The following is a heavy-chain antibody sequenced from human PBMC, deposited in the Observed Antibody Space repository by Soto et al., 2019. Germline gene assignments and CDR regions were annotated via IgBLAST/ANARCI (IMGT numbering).Heavy chain of an antibody. J-gene: IGHJ5*02. D-gene: IGHD4-17*01. CDR1: GFTFSSYG. Sequence: QVQLVESGGGVVQPGRSLRLSCAASGFTFSSYGMHWVRQAPGKGLEWVAVIWYDGSNKYYADSVKGRFTISRDNSKNRMYLKLKSLRAEETAGEYGARDSRDYGAPDACATWGQGTLVTVSS. V-gene: IGHV3-33*01. CDR3: ARDSRDYGAPDACAT. CDR2: IWYDGSNK.